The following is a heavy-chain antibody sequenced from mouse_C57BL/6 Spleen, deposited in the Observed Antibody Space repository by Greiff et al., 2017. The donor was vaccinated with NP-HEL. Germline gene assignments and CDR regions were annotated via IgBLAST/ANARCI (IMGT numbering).Heavy chain of an antibody. J-gene: IGHJ1*03. Sequence: VQLQQPGAELVRPGTSVKLSCKASGYTFTSYWMHWVKQRPGQGLEWIGVIDPSDSYTNYNQKFKGKATLTVDTSSSTAYMQLSSLTSEDSAVYYCARRGGYYDYDEGYFDVWGTGTTVTVSS. D-gene: IGHD2-4*01. V-gene: IGHV1-59*01. CDR3: ARRGGYYDYDEGYFDV. CDR1: GYTFTSYW. CDR2: IDPSDSYT.